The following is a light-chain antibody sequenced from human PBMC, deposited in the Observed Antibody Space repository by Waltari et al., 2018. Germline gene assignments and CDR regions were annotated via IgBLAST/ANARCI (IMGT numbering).Light chain of an antibody. J-gene: IGKJ1*01. V-gene: IGKV3-20*01. Sequence: EIVLTQSPGTLSLSAGVCATLSAWAGRSVGSNYLAWYQQKPGQAPRLLIYGASSRATDIPDRFSGSGSGTDFTLTISRLESEDFAVYYCQQYVSSTWTFGPGTKVDIK. CDR2: GAS. CDR1: RSVGSNY. CDR3: QQYVSSTWT.